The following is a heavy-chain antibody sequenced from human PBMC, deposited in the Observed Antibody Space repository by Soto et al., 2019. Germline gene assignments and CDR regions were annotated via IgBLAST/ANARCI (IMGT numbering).Heavy chain of an antibody. Sequence: EVQLVESGGGLVQPGGSLRLSCAASGFTFSSYAMHWVRQAPGKGLEYVSVISGNGGSTYYTNSVKGRFTISRDNSKNTLYLQMGSLRAEEMAVYYCARRGYGLYLDYWGQGTLVTVSS. D-gene: IGHD3-10*01. CDR2: ISGNGGST. J-gene: IGHJ4*02. CDR3: ARRGYGLYLDY. CDR1: GFTFSSYA. V-gene: IGHV3-64*01.